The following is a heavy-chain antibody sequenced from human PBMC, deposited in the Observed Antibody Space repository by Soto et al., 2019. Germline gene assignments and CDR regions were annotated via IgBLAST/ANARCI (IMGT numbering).Heavy chain of an antibody. CDR3: ARNGWGMATVGM. V-gene: IGHV3-53*01. Sequence: EVQLVESGGGLVQPGGSLRLSCAASGFTVSNNYMIWFRLPPGKGLEWVSLIYSGGTTYYADSVKGRFTISTDNSKNTLYLHMNSLRVEDTAVYYCARNGWGMATVGMWGPGTLVTVSS. CDR1: GFTVSNNY. J-gene: IGHJ4*02. D-gene: IGHD2-8*02. CDR2: IYSGGTT.